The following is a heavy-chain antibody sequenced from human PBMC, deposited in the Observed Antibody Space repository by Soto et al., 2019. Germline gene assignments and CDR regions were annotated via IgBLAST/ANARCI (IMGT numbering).Heavy chain of an antibody. CDR3: ARDRSPYYYGSGSFDY. J-gene: IGHJ4*02. CDR2: IWYDGSNK. CDR1: GFTFSSYG. V-gene: IGHV3-33*01. D-gene: IGHD3-10*01. Sequence: GGSLRLSCAASGFTFSSYGMHWVRQAPGKGLEWVAVIWYDGSNKYYADSVKGRFTISRDNSKNTLYLQMNSPRAEDTAVYYCARDRSPYYYGSGSFDYWGQGTLVTVSS.